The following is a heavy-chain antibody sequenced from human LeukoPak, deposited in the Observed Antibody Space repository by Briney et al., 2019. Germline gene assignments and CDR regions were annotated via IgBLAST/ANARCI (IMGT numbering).Heavy chain of an antibody. J-gene: IGHJ4*02. CDR3: ARGRRGADY. Sequence: SGPALVKPTQTLTLTCTFSGFSLTTSQMCVSWIRQPPGKVLEWLARIDWDGDKFYSTSLKTSLTISKDTSNNQVVLTMTNMDPMDTATYYCARGRRGADYWGQGILVTVSS. CDR2: IDWDGDK. D-gene: IGHD6-25*01. CDR1: GFSLTTSQMC. V-gene: IGHV2-70*17.